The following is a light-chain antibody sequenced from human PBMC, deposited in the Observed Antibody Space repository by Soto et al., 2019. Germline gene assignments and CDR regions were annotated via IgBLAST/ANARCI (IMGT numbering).Light chain of an antibody. CDR1: QYVGSR. J-gene: IGKJ1*01. Sequence: EIVLTQSPATLSSSPGETATLSCRASQYVGSRLAWYQHKPGQAPRLLIYYMSKRATGIPARFSGSGSGTDFNLTISSLAPDDFEIYYCHQRQRWPRTFGQRTKV. V-gene: IGKV3-11*01. CDR2: YMS. CDR3: HQRQRWPRT.